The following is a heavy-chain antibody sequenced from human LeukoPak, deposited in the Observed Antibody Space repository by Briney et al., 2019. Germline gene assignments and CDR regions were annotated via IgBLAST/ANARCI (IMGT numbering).Heavy chain of an antibody. J-gene: IGHJ4*02. V-gene: IGHV1-69*06. Sequence: SVKVSCKASGDTLSNHAISWLRLAPGQRPEWMGGIIPPRGTADYAQKFQGRITITADIFTNTAFLELSSLRSDDTAVYYCATSLDAFEIWGQGALVTVSS. CDR3: ATSLDAFEI. CDR1: GDTLSNHA. D-gene: IGHD2-2*01. CDR2: IIPPRGTA.